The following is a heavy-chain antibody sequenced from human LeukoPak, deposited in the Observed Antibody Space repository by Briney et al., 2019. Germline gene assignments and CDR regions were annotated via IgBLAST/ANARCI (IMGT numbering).Heavy chain of an antibody. V-gene: IGHV3-30*04. CDR2: ISYDGSKK. D-gene: IGHD5-24*01. Sequence: PGGSLRLSCAASGFSLSSYAIHWVRQAPGKGLEWVAIISYDGSKKYYADSVKGRFTISRDNSKNTLYLQMNSLRAEDTAVYYCAKDRGWLQFLGYYFDYWGQGTLVTVSS. CDR3: AKDRGWLQFLGYYFDY. J-gene: IGHJ4*02. CDR1: GFSLSSYA.